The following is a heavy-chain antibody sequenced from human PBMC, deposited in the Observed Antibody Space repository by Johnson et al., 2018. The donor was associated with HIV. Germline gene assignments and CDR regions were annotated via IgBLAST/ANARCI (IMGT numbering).Heavy chain of an antibody. CDR2: ISYDGST. D-gene: IGHD1-26*01. V-gene: IGHV3-30*18. CDR3: AKDQATRGAFDI. CDR1: GFTFSSYG. Sequence: VQLVESGGGVVQPGRSLRLSCAASGFTFSSYGMHWVRQAPGKGLEWVAVISYDGSTYYADSVKGRFTISRDNSKNTLYLQMNSLRAEDTAVYYCAKDQATRGAFDIWGQGTMVTVSS. J-gene: IGHJ3*02.